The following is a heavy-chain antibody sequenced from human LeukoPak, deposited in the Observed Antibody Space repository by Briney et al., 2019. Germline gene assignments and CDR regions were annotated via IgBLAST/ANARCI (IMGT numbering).Heavy chain of an antibody. CDR2: ISSSGGGA. Sequence: GGSLRLSCAASGFTFSRYAMSWVRQAPGKGLEWVSVISSSGGGAAYADSVKGRFTISRVNSKNTLYLQMSSLRAEDTAVYYCAIDSGPLTSSAPFDYWGQGTLVTVSS. CDR1: GFTFSRYA. CDR3: AIDSGPLTSSAPFDY. J-gene: IGHJ4*02. D-gene: IGHD2-2*01. V-gene: IGHV3-23*01.